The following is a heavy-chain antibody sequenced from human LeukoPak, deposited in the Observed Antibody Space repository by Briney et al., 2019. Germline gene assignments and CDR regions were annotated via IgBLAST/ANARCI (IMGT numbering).Heavy chain of an antibody. D-gene: IGHD2-15*01. V-gene: IGHV3-48*03. J-gene: IGHJ6*03. CDR3: ARAGGPPHYYYYYMDV. CDR2: ISSSGSTI. Sequence: GGSLRLSCAASGFTFSSYEMNWVRQAPGKGLEWVSYISSSGSTIYYADSVKGRFTISRDNAKNSLYLQMNSLRVDDTTIYYCARAGGPPHYYYYYMDVWGNGTTVTVSS. CDR1: GFTFSSYE.